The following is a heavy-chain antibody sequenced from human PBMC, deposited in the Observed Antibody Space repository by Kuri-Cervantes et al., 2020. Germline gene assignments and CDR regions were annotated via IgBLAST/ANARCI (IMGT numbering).Heavy chain of an antibody. CDR3: ASFRRDAFDI. V-gene: IGHV4-34*01. CDR2: INHSGST. CDR1: GFTFSDYY. J-gene: IGHJ3*02. Sequence: ESLKISCAASGFTFSDYYWSWIRQSPGKGLEWIGEINHSGSTNYNPSLKSRVTISVDKSKNQFSLKLSSVTAADTAVYYCASFRRDAFDIWGQGTMVTVSS.